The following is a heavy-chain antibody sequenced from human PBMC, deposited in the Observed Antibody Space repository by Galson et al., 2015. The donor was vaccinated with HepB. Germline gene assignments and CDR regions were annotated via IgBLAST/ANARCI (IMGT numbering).Heavy chain of an antibody. CDR2: ISGSGGST. J-gene: IGHJ3*02. V-gene: IGHV3-23*01. D-gene: IGHD4-17*01. CDR1: GFTFSSYA. Sequence: SLRLSCAASGFTFSSYAMSWVRQAPGKGLEWVSAISGSGGSTYSADSVKGRFTISRDNSKNTLYLQMNSLRAEDTAVYYCAKDLGGSTVTLPLDAFDIWGQGTMVTVSS. CDR3: AKDLGGSTVTLPLDAFDI.